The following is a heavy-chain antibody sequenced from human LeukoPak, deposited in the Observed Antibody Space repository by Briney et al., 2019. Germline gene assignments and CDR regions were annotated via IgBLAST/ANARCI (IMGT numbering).Heavy chain of an antibody. CDR3: ATEGDYYDSSGYYPD. V-gene: IGHV1-69*04. D-gene: IGHD3-22*01. J-gene: IGHJ4*02. CDR1: GGTFSSYA. CDR2: IVPILGIA. Sequence: SVKVSCKASGGTFSSYAISWVRQAPGQGLEWMGRIVPILGIANYAQKFQGRVTITADKSTSTAYMELSSLRSEDTAVYYCATEGDYYDSSGYYPDWGQGTLVTVSS.